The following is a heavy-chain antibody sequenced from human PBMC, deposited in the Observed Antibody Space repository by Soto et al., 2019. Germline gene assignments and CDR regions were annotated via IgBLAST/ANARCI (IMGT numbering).Heavy chain of an antibody. V-gene: IGHV3-33*01. J-gene: IGHJ6*02. D-gene: IGHD1-26*01. CDR1: GFTFSNYG. Sequence: PGGSLRLSCAASGFTFSNYGMHWVRQAPGKGLEWVAIIWHDGNNKYYADSVGGRFIISRDNSKNRLYLQMNSLRAEDTAVYYCASDLVGASDSYGLDVWGQGTPVTVSS. CDR2: IWHDGNNK. CDR3: ASDLVGASDSYGLDV.